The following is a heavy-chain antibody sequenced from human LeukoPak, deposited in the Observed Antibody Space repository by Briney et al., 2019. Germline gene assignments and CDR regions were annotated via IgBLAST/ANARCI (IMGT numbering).Heavy chain of an antibody. Sequence: SETLSLTCAVYGGSFSGYYWSWIRRPAGKGLEWSGRIDTSGSTNYNPSLKSRVTISVDTSKNQFSLKLSSVTAADTAVYYCAREDYYDSSGYFGEYYFDYWGQGTLVTVSS. D-gene: IGHD3-22*01. CDR3: AREDYYDSSGYFGEYYFDY. CDR2: IDTSGST. V-gene: IGHV4-4*07. CDR1: GGSFSGYY. J-gene: IGHJ4*02.